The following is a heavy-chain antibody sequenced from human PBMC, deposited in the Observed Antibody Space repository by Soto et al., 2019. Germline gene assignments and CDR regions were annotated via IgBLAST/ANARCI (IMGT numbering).Heavy chain of an antibody. Sequence: QVQLQESGPGLVKPSETLSLTCTVSGGSISSNCWSWVRQTPGKGLEWIGYIFYFGSTNYNPSLKSRVTLSIDTSKNQLSLKLSSVTAADTAVYYCARHSPDFDWLSQFDYWGQGTLVTVSS. CDR1: GGSISSNC. CDR3: ARHSPDFDWLSQFDY. D-gene: IGHD3-9*01. V-gene: IGHV4-59*08. J-gene: IGHJ4*02. CDR2: IFYFGST.